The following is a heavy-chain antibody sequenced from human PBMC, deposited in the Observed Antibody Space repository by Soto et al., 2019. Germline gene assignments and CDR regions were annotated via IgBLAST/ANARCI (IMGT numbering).Heavy chain of an antibody. J-gene: IGHJ6*02. CDR1: GFTFSSYG. CDR2: ISYDGSNE. CDR3: ARDFVVGGPTINYYYGMDV. D-gene: IGHD1-26*01. Sequence: PGGALRLSCAASGFTFSSYGVHLGRPAPGKGVGWVAVISYDGSNEYYAESVKGRFTISRDNSKNTLYLQMNSLGAEDTAVYYCARDFVVGGPTINYYYGMDVWGQGTTVTVSS. V-gene: IGHV3-30*03.